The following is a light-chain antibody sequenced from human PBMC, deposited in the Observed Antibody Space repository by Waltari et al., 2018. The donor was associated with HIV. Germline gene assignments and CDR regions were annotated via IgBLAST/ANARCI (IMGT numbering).Light chain of an antibody. CDR1: SSNLGRTT. CDR3: ATWDDSLNGHV. CDR2: STN. V-gene: IGLV1-44*01. Sequence: QSVLTQPPSASGTPGQRVTISCSGTSSNLGRTTVDWYQQLPGAAPKLLSSSTNQRPSGVPDRVSGSKSGTSASLAISGLQSEDEADYFCATWDDSLNGHVFGGGTKLTV. J-gene: IGLJ3*02.